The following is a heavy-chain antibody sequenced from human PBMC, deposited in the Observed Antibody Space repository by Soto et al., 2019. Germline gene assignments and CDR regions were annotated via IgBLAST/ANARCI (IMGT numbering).Heavy chain of an antibody. V-gene: IGHV3-48*02. J-gene: IGHJ4*02. CDR1: GFTFSSYR. Sequence: EVQLVESGGGLVQPGGSLRLSCAPSGFTFSSYRMNWVRQAPGKGLVWVSYISSSSSTIYYADSVKGRFTISRDNDKNSLYLQMNSLRDEDTAVYYCERLPDSGYDLSYFAYWGQGTLVTVSS. D-gene: IGHD5-12*01. CDR3: ERLPDSGYDLSYFAY. CDR2: ISSSSSTI.